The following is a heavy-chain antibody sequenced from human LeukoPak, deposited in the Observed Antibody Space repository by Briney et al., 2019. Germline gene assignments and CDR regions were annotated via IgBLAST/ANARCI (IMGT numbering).Heavy chain of an antibody. D-gene: IGHD5-18*01. CDR2: IIPIFGTP. V-gene: IGHV1-69*13. J-gene: IGHJ4*02. CDR3: ARTSSDDTAMATPFAY. CDR1: GGTFSNYA. Sequence: GASVKVSCKASGGTFSNYAINWVRQAPGQGLEWMGGIIPIFGTPNYVQKFQGRVTITADESTSTAYMELSSLRSEDTAVYYCARTSSDDTAMATPFAYWGQGTLVTVSS.